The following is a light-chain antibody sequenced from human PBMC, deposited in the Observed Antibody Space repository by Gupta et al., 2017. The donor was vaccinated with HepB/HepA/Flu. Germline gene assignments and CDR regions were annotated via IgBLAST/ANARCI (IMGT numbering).Light chain of an antibody. Sequence: QSVFTQPPSVSAAPGQKVTISCSGSSSNIGNNYISWYQQLPGTAPKLLIYDNDKRPSGIPDRFSGSKSGTSATLGITGLQTGDEADYYCGTWDGSLSIHVFGPGTKVTVL. J-gene: IGLJ1*01. CDR3: GTWDGSLSIHV. CDR1: SSNIGNNY. V-gene: IGLV1-51*01. CDR2: DND.